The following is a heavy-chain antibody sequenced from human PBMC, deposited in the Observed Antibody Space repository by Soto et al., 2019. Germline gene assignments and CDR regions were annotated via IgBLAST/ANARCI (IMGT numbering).Heavy chain of an antibody. D-gene: IGHD6-13*01. CDR3: VRGSTWQGRDWFDP. Sequence: QLLLQESGPGLVKPSETLSLTCTVSGDSVSNSGYYWGWIRQSPGKRLEWIGSVSFSGSKYYNPSLRSRVTFSVDTSKTLISLKLRSVTAADTAVYYCVRGSTWQGRDWFDPWGQGTLVTVSS. CDR1: GDSVSNSGYY. V-gene: IGHV4-39*01. J-gene: IGHJ5*02. CDR2: VSFSGSK.